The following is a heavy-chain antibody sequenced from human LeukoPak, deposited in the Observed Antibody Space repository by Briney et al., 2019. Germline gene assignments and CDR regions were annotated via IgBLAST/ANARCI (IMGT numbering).Heavy chain of an antibody. V-gene: IGHV1-18*01. CDR3: ARAGEDIVVPHGLLDY. D-gene: IGHD5-12*01. Sequence: GASVKVSCKASGYSFTSYGISWVRQAPGQGLEWMGWISGHNGNTKSAQKCQGRVTMTADTSTTTAYMELRSLTSDDTAVFYCARAGEDIVVPHGLLDYWGQGTLVTVSS. CDR1: GYSFTSYG. CDR2: ISGHNGNT. J-gene: IGHJ4*02.